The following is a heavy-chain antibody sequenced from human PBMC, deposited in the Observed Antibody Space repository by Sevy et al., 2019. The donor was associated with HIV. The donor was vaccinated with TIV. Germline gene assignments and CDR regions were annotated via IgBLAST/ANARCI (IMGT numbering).Heavy chain of an antibody. CDR2: IKSNGGGGTI. V-gene: IGHV3-15*07. CDR1: GFTFINAW. CDR3: TWDHDYYYGMNV. D-gene: IGHD1-26*01. J-gene: IGHJ6*02. Sequence: GGSLRLSCAASGFTFINAWMNWVRQAPGKGLERVGRIKSNGGGGTIDYAAPVKGRFSISRDDSKNTLYLQMNSLKIEDTALYHCTWDHDYYYGMNVWGQGTTVTVSS.